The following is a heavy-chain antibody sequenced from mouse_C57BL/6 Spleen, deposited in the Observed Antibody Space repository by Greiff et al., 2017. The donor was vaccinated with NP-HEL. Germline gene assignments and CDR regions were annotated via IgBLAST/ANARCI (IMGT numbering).Heavy chain of an antibody. D-gene: IGHD1-1*01. V-gene: IGHV1-63*01. Sequence: QVQLQQSGAELVRPGTSVKMSCTASGYTFTNYWIGWVQQRPGHGLEWIGDIYPGGGYSNYNEQFKGKATLTADKSSSTAYIQFSSLTSEDSASYYCARDYGSSYWYCDVWGTGTTVTVAS. CDR3: ARDYGSSYWYCDV. CDR1: GYTFTNYW. J-gene: IGHJ1*03. CDR2: IYPGGGYS.